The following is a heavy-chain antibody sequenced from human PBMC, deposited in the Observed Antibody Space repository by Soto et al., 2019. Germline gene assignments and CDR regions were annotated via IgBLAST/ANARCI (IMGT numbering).Heavy chain of an antibody. CDR2: IIPIFGTA. J-gene: IGHJ5*02. CDR1: GGTFSSYA. CDR3: ASAHDSSGWFDP. Sequence: GASVKVSCKASGGTFSSYAISWVRQAPGQGLEWMGGIIPIFGTANYAQKFQGRVTITADKSTSTAYMELSSLRSEDTAVYYCASAHDSSGWFDPWGQGTLVTVSS. V-gene: IGHV1-69*06. D-gene: IGHD6-25*01.